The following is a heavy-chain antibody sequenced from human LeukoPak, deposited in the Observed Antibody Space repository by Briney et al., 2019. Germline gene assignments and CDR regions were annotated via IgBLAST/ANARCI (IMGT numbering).Heavy chain of an antibody. J-gene: IGHJ4*02. CDR3: ARDRAWSTIETLQLDY. CDR2: TIPIFGTA. V-gene: IGHV1-69*13. CDR1: GYTFTSYG. D-gene: IGHD5/OR15-5a*01. Sequence: ASVKVSCKASGYTFTSYGISWVRQAPGQGLEWMGGTIPIFGTAHYAQKFQGRVTITADESTSTAYMELSSLKSEDTAVYYCARDRAWSTIETLQLDYWGQGTLVTVSS.